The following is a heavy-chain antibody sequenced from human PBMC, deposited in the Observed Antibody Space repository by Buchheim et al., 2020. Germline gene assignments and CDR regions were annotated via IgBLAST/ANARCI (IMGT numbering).Heavy chain of an antibody. Sequence: QVQLVESGGGVVQPGRSLRLSCAASGFTFSSYAMHWVRQAPGKGLEWVAVISYDGSNKYYADSVKGRFTISRDNSKNTLYLQMNSLRAEDTAVYYCARDKGVYCTNGVCPLNALDYWGQGTL. V-gene: IGHV3-30-3*01. CDR3: ARDKGVYCTNGVCPLNALDY. CDR1: GFTFSSYA. D-gene: IGHD2-8*01. J-gene: IGHJ4*02. CDR2: ISYDGSNK.